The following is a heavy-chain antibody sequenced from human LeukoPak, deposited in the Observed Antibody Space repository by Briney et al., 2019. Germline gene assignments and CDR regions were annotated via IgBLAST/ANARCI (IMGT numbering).Heavy chain of an antibody. J-gene: IGHJ4*02. Sequence: SETLSLTCAVYGGSFSGNYWSWIRQPPGKGLEWIGEINHSGSTNYNPSLKSRVTISVDTSKSQFSLKLSSVTAADTAVYYCARSHSIFLPDYWGQGTLVTASS. CDR3: ARSHSIFLPDY. V-gene: IGHV4-34*01. CDR1: GGSFSGNY. CDR2: INHSGST. D-gene: IGHD3-3*01.